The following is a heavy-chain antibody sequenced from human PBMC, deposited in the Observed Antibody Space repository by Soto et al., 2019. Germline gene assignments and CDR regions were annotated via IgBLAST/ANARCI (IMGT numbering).Heavy chain of an antibody. D-gene: IGHD6-13*01. CDR1: GGSFSGYF. CDR2: INHSGST. Sequence: SETLSLTCAVYGGSFSGYFWSWIRQPPGKGLEWIGEINHSGSTNYNPSLKSRVTISVDTSKNQFSLKLSSVTAADTGVYYCARVSSSWHLLPDSWGQGTRVTVSS. V-gene: IGHV4-34*01. CDR3: ARVSSSWHLLPDS. J-gene: IGHJ4*02.